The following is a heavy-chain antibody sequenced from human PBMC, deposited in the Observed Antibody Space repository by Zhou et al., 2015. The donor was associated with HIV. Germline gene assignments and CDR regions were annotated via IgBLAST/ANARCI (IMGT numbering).Heavy chain of an antibody. D-gene: IGHD3-16*02. Sequence: QVQLVQSGGEVKKPGSSVKVSCKASGDTINSYTINWVRQAPGQGLEWMGGIIPIFGTANYAQKFQGRVTITADESTSTAYMELSSLRSEDTAVYYCVRDGAYYDYVWGSYRDTYYFDYWGQGTLVTVSS. CDR2: IIPIFGTA. J-gene: IGHJ4*02. V-gene: IGHV1-69*12. CDR1: GDTINSYT. CDR3: VRDGAYYDYVWGSYRDTYYFDY.